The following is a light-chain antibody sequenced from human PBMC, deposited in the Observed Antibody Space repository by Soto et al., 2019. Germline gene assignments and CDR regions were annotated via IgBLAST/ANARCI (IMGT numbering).Light chain of an antibody. J-gene: IGKJ5*01. V-gene: IGKV3-15*01. CDR1: QSVASN. Sequence: EKVITHSPASLSVSPGESVTLSCRASQSVASNLAWYQQKPGQAPRLLIYGTSTRATGVPDRFSGSGSGTDFTLTISSLQAADFAVYHCQHYNNLPITFGQGTRLEI. CDR3: QHYNNLPIT. CDR2: GTS.